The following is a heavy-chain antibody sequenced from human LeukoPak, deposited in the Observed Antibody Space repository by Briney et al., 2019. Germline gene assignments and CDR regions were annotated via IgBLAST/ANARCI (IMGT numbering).Heavy chain of an antibody. V-gene: IGHV3-21*01. Sequence: PWGSLRLSCAASGFTFSSYSMNWVRQAPWKGLAGVSSINNSSNYIYYADTVKRRFTISRDNDKNSLYLQMNSLRAEDTAVYYCARDQDDILTGYSTYFDYWGQGTLVTVSS. CDR2: INNSSNYI. CDR1: GFTFSSYS. D-gene: IGHD3-9*01. CDR3: ARDQDDILTGYSTYFDY. J-gene: IGHJ4*02.